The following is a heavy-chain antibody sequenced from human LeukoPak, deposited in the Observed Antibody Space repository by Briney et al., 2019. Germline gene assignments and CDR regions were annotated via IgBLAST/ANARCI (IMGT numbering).Heavy chain of an antibody. CDR3: ARDHNYAFDN. CDR1: GFPFSDYS. D-gene: IGHD1-1*01. J-gene: IGHJ4*02. Sequence: GGSLRLSCTASGFPFSDYSMNWVRQAPGKGLEWISYVGISSGNTKYADSVEGRFTISADNTKNSLYLQMNSLRVEGTAVYYCARDHNYAFDNWGQGTLVSVSS. V-gene: IGHV3-48*04. CDR2: VGISSGNT.